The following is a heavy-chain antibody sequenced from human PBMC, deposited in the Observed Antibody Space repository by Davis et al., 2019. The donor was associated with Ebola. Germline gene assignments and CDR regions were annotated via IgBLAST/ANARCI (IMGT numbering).Heavy chain of an antibody. J-gene: IGHJ6*02. Sequence: GESLKISCAASGFTVSSNYMSWVRQAPGKGLEWVTVIYSGGSTYYADSVKGRFTISRDSAMNSLYLQMNSLRAEDTAVYYCARDNIVATIVRYYYYGMDVWGQGTTVTVSS. CDR1: GFTVSSNY. V-gene: IGHV3-53*01. CDR2: IYSGGST. D-gene: IGHD5-12*01. CDR3: ARDNIVATIVRYYYYGMDV.